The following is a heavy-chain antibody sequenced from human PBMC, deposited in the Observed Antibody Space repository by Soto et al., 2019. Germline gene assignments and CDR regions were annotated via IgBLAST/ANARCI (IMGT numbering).Heavy chain of an antibody. V-gene: IGHV4-4*07. CDR2: ITINGNT. CDR3: ARETGENWTYEAH. J-gene: IGHJ1*01. CDR1: GAYISDFS. Sequence: ASETLSLTCMVSGAYISDFSWSWIRQPAGKGLEWIGRITINGNTQKNPSFKSRVTMSIDTSRNHFSLNLQSATAADTALYYCARETGENWTYEAHWDPGTLVTVSS. D-gene: IGHD1-7*01.